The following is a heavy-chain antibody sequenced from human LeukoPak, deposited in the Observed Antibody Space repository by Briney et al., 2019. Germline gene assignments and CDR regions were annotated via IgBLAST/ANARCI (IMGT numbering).Heavy chain of an antibody. CDR1: GGSIRSTTYY. D-gene: IGHD5-18*01. CDR2: IYYSGST. CDR3: ARDYQGGYGDKTVDY. V-gene: IGHV4-39*07. J-gene: IGHJ4*02. Sequence: SETLSLTCTVSGGSIRSTTYYWGWIRQPPGKGLEWIGSIYYSGSTYYNPSLKSRVTISVDTSKNQFSLKLSSVTAADTAVYYCARDYQGGYGDKTVDYWGQGTLVTVSS.